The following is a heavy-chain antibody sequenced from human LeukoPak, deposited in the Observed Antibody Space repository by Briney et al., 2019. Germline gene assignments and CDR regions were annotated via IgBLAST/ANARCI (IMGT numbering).Heavy chain of an antibody. CDR1: GGSISSYY. J-gene: IGHJ4*02. V-gene: IGHV4-59*01. Sequence: TSETLSLTCTVSGGSISSYYWSWIRQPPGKGLEWIGYIYYSGSTNYNPSLKSRVAISVDTSKNQFSLRLTSVTAADTAIYYCARDKFPKTPGYFDHWGQGTLVTVSS. D-gene: IGHD2-15*01. CDR3: ARDKFPKTPGYFDH. CDR2: IYYSGST.